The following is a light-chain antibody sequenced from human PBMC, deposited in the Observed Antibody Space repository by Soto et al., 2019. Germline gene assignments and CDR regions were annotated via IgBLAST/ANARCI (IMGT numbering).Light chain of an antibody. CDR1: QSVSSSY. CDR3: QQSRSYPST. J-gene: IGKJ4*01. Sequence: EIVLTQSPGTLSLSTGERATLSCRASQSVSSSYLAWYQQKPGQAPRLLIYGASSRATGIPDRFSGSGSGTDFTLTISSLQAEDFATYYCQQSRSYPSTFGGGTKVDIK. CDR2: GAS. V-gene: IGKV3-20*01.